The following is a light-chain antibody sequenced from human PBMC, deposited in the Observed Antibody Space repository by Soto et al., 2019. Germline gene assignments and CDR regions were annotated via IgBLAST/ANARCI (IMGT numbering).Light chain of an antibody. CDR2: GAS. CDR3: QQYGSSRGA. Sequence: EIVLTQSPGTLSLSPGERATLSCRASQSVSSSYLAWYQQKPGQAPRLLIYGASSRATGIPDRVSGSGSGTDFTLTISRLEPEDFAVYYCQQYGSSRGAFGQGTKVESK. J-gene: IGKJ1*01. CDR1: QSVSSSY. V-gene: IGKV3-20*01.